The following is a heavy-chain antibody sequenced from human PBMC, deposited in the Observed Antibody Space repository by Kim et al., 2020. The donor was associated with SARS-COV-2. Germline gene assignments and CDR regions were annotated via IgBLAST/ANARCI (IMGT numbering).Heavy chain of an antibody. J-gene: IGHJ4*02. D-gene: IGHD3-22*01. CDR3: ASGGYDSSGSFDY. CDR1: GGTFSSYA. CDR2: IIPIFGTA. Sequence: SVKVSCKASGGTFSSYAISWVRQAPGQGLEWMGGIIPIFGTANYAQKFQGRVTITADESTSTAYMELSSLRSEDTAVYYCASGGYDSSGSFDYWGQGTLVTVSS. V-gene: IGHV1-69*13.